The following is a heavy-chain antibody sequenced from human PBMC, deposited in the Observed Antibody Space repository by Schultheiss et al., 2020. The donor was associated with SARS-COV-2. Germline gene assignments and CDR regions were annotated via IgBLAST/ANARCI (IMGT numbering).Heavy chain of an antibody. Sequence: SVKVSCKASGGTFSSYAISWVRQAPGQGLEWMGGIIPIFGTANYAQKFQGRITITADESTSTAYMELSSLRSEDTAVYYCARVWGHCSGGSCYIDYWGQGTLVTVSS. J-gene: IGHJ4*02. CDR3: ARVWGHCSGGSCYIDY. D-gene: IGHD2-15*01. V-gene: IGHV1-69*13. CDR2: IIPIFGTA. CDR1: GGTFSSYA.